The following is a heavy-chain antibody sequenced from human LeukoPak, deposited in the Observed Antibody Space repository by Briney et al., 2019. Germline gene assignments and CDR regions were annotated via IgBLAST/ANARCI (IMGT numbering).Heavy chain of an antibody. CDR3: ATIRRRYPGYYDSSGYSDYFDY. CDR2: FDPEDGET. D-gene: IGHD3-22*01. CDR1: GYTLTELS. Sequence: GASVKVSCKVPGYTLTELSMHWVRQAPGKGLEWMGGFDPEDGETIYAQKFQGRVTMTEDTSTDTAYMELSSLRSEDTAVYYCATIRRRYPGYYDSSGYSDYFDYWGQGTLVTVSS. J-gene: IGHJ4*02. V-gene: IGHV1-24*01.